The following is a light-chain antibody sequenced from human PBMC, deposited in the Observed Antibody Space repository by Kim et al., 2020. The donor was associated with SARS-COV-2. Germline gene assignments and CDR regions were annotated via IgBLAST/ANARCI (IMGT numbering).Light chain of an antibody. J-gene: IGLJ2*01. CDR3: QVWDSTNDHPV. V-gene: IGLV3-21*04. Sequence: APGKTARITCGGNNIASKTVHWYQQRPGQLRVLVIYYDRDRPSGIPERFSGSNSGNTATLTISRVEAGDEADYYCQVWDSTNDHPVFGGGTQLTVL. CDR1: NIASKT. CDR2: YDR.